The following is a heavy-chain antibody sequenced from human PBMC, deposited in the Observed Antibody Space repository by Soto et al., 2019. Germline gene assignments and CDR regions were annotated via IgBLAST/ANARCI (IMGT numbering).Heavy chain of an antibody. CDR2: ISAHNGNT. CDR3: ARGRYGDY. V-gene: IGHV1-18*01. J-gene: IGHJ4*02. CDR1: GYTFTSYG. Sequence: QVHLVQSGAEVKKPGAAGKVSCKASGYTFTSYGITCVRQAPGQGLEWMGWISAHNGNTDYAQKLQGRVIVTRDPSTSTAYMELRSLISDDTAVYYCARGRYGDYWGQGALVTVSS. D-gene: IGHD1-1*01.